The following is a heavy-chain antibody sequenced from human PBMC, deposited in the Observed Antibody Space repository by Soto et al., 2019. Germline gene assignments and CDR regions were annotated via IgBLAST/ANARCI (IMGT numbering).Heavy chain of an antibody. V-gene: IGHV3-53*04. CDR3: ASRLSPVSGWGPGHYMDV. J-gene: IGHJ6*03. Sequence: GGSLRLSCAASGFTVSSNYMSWVRQAPGKGLEWVSVIYSGGSTYYADSVKGRFTISRHNSKNTLYLQMNSLRAEDTAVYYCASRLSPVSGWGPGHYMDVWGKGTTVTVSS. CDR2: IYSGGST. CDR1: GFTVSSNY. D-gene: IGHD3-3*01.